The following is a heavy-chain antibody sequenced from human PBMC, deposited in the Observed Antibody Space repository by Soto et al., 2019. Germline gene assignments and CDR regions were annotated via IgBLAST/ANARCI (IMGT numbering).Heavy chain of an antibody. V-gene: IGHV4-34*01. CDR2: INHSGST. D-gene: IGHD2-21*01. CDR1: GGSFSGYY. J-gene: IGHJ4*02. CDR3: ARWWRWLHIFYY. Sequence: SLTCAVYGGSFSGYYWSWIRQPPGKGLEWIGEINHSGSTNYNPSLKSRVTISVDTSKNQFSLKLSSVTAADTAVYYCARWWRWLHIFYYCGQGTLVTVSS.